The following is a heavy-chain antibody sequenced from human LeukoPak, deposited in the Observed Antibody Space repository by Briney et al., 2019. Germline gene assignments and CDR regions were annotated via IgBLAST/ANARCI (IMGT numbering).Heavy chain of an antibody. D-gene: IGHD3-22*01. CDR3: ARENYYDSSGSESDY. V-gene: IGHV1-46*01. CDR2: INPSGGST. Sequence: ASVKVSCKASGYTFTSYYMHWVRQAPGQGLEWMGIINPSGGSTSYAQKFQGRVTMTRDMSTSTVYMELSSLRSEDTAVYYCARENYYDSSGSESDYWGQGTLVTVSS. CDR1: GYTFTSYY. J-gene: IGHJ4*02.